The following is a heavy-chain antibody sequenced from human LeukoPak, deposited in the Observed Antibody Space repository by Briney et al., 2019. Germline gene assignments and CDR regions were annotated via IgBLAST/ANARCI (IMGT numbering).Heavy chain of an antibody. J-gene: IGHJ6*03. V-gene: IGHV4-4*09. CDR3: ARGRQDVTMIVVVMTAVSYYLDV. CDR2: MSSSGST. CDR1: GGSISRYY. D-gene: IGHD3-22*01. Sequence: SETLSLTCTVSGGSISRYYWSWIRQPPGKGLEWIGYMSSSGSTNYNPSLKSRVTISVDTSKNQFSLELSSVTAADTAVYYCARGRQDVTMIVVVMTAVSYYLDVWGKGTTVTVS.